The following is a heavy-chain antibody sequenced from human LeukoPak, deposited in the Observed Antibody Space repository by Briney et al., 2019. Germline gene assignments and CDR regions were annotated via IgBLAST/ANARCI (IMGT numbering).Heavy chain of an antibody. V-gene: IGHV3-7*01. Sequence: PGGSLRLSCAASGFTFSSYWMSWVRQAPGKGLEWVANIKQDGSEKYYVDSVKGRFTISRDNAKNSLYLQMNSLRAEDTAVYYCARVSQLYSSGWYVWGPSAEYYFDYWGQGTLVTVSS. CDR1: GFTFSSYW. J-gene: IGHJ4*02. D-gene: IGHD6-19*01. CDR2: IKQDGSEK. CDR3: ARVSQLYSSGWYVWGPSAEYYFDY.